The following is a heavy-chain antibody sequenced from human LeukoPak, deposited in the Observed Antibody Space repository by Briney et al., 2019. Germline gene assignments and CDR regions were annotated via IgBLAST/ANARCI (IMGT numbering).Heavy chain of an antibody. J-gene: IGHJ5*02. CDR3: ARDNGYCSSTSCYSWFDP. V-gene: IGHV3-7*01. D-gene: IGHD2-2*03. Sequence: PGGSLRLSCAASGFTFSSYWMSWVRQAPGKGLEWVANIKQDGSEKYYVDSVKGRFTISRDKAKNSLYLQMNSLRAEDTAVYYCARDNGYCSSTSCYSWFDPWGQGTLVTVSS. CDR1: GFTFSSYW. CDR2: IKQDGSEK.